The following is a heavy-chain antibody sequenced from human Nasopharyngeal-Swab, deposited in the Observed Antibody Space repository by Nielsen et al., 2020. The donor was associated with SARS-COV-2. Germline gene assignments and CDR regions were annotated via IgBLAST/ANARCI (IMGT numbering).Heavy chain of an antibody. CDR3: AKDIVVVVAATPFYYYGMDV. V-gene: IGHV3-30*18. CDR1: GFTFSSYG. Sequence: GESLKISCAASGFTFSSYGMHWVRQAPGKGLEWVAVISYDGSNKYYVDSVKGRFTISRDNSKNTLYLQMNSLRAEDTAVYYCAKDIVVVVAATPFYYYGMDVWGQGTTVTVSS. CDR2: ISYDGSNK. J-gene: IGHJ6*02. D-gene: IGHD2-15*01.